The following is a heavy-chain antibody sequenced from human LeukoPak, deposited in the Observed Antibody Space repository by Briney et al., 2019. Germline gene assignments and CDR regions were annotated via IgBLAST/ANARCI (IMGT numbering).Heavy chain of an antibody. Sequence: ETLSLTCTVSGGSISTYYGNWIRQAPGKGLEWVSAISGSGGSTYYADSVKGRFTISRDNSKNTLYLQMNSLRAEDTAVYYCAKDQDYGSGSYCFDYWGQGTLVTVSS. CDR1: GGSISTYY. J-gene: IGHJ4*02. V-gene: IGHV3-23*01. CDR3: AKDQDYGSGSYCFDY. D-gene: IGHD3-10*01. CDR2: ISGSGGST.